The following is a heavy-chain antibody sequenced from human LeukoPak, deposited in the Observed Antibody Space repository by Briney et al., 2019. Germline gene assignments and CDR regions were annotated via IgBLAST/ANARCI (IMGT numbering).Heavy chain of an antibody. J-gene: IGHJ5*02. CDR3: ARLGENGLLTGYFYP. CDR2: INPDSGGT. V-gene: IGHV1-2*02. Sequence: ASVKVSCKASGYTFNDYYMHWVRQAPGQGLEWMGRINPDSGGTDYAQKFQGRVTVTRDTSISTAYMDLSRLRSDDTAVYYCARLGENGLLTGYFYPWGQGTLVTVSS. CDR1: GYTFNDYY. D-gene: IGHD3-9*01.